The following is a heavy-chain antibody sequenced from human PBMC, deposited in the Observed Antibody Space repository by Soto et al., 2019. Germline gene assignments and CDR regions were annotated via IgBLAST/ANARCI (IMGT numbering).Heavy chain of an antibody. J-gene: IGHJ4*02. V-gene: IGHV4-39*01. CDR1: GGSISSSSYY. Sequence: SETLSLTCTVSGGSISSSSYYWGWIRQPPGKGLEWIGSIYYSGSTYYNPSLKSRVTISVDTSKNQFSLKLSSVTAADTAVYYCRIGYYDSSGYPTGFDYWGQGTLVTVSS. CDR3: RIGYYDSSGYPTGFDY. CDR2: IYYSGST. D-gene: IGHD3-22*01.